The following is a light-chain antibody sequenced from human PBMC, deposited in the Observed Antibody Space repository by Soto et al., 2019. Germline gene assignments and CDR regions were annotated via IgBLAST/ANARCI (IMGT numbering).Light chain of an antibody. J-gene: IGLJ3*02. V-gene: IGLV1-40*01. CDR2: GDN. CDR1: SSDIGAGYD. CDR3: HSYDSSLSGSV. Sequence: QSVLTQPPSVSGAPGQRVTISCTGSSSDIGAGYDVHWYQQIPGTAPKLLIYGDNNRPSGVPDRFSGSKSGTSASLAITGLQAEDEADYYCHSYDSSLSGSVFGGGTKLTVL.